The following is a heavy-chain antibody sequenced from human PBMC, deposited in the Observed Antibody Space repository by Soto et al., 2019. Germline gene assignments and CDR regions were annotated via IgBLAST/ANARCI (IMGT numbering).Heavy chain of an antibody. D-gene: IGHD5-18*01. CDR2: IWYDGSNK. CDR1: GFTFSSYG. V-gene: IGHV3-33*01. Sequence: GGSLRLSCAASGFTFSSYGMHWVRQAPGKGLEWVAVIWYDGSNKYYADSVKGRFTISRDNSKNTLYLQMNSLRAEDTAVYYCARDLRLPVSDSYYYGMDVWGQGTTVTVSS. CDR3: ARDLRLPVSDSYYYGMDV. J-gene: IGHJ6*02.